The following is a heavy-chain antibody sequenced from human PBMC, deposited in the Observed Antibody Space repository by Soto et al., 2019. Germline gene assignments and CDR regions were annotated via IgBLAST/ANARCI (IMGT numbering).Heavy chain of an antibody. CDR3: ARTPARVWSGYYTILLYFDY. J-gene: IGHJ4*02. D-gene: IGHD3-3*01. Sequence: GASVKVSCKASGYTFTSYGISWVRQAPGQGLEWMGWISAYNGNTNYAQKLQGRVTMTTDTSTSTAYMELRSLRSDDTAVYYCARTPARVWSGYYTILLYFDYWGQGTLVTVSS. V-gene: IGHV1-18*01. CDR2: ISAYNGNT. CDR1: GYTFTSYG.